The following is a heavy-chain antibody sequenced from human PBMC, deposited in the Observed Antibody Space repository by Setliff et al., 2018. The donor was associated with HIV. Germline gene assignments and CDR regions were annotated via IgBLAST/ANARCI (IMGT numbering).Heavy chain of an antibody. CDR3: ARGWSEDTSMVQVEYFEH. Sequence: SVKVSCKASGGTLSNYAISWVRQAPGQGLEWVGGIIPFVNIANYAHKFQGRVTMTADKSTSTVYMELRSLRSEDTAVYFCARGWSEDTSMVQVEYFEH. CDR1: GGTLSNYA. J-gene: IGHJ1*01. V-gene: IGHV1-69*10. CDR2: IIPFVNIA. D-gene: IGHD5-18*01.